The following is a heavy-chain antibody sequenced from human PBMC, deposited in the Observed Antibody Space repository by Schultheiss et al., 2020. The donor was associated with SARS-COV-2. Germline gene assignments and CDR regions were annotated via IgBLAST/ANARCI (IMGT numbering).Heavy chain of an antibody. Sequence: SETLSLTCTVSGGSISSSSYYWGWIRQPAGKGLEWIGEINHSGSTNYNPSLKSRVTISVDTSKNQFSLKLSSVTAADTAVYYCARGEAVCSGGSCYFLVLEYWGQGTLVTVSS. D-gene: IGHD2-15*01. CDR3: ARGEAVCSGGSCYFLVLEY. V-gene: IGHV4-39*07. CDR2: INHSGST. CDR1: GGSISSSSYY. J-gene: IGHJ4*02.